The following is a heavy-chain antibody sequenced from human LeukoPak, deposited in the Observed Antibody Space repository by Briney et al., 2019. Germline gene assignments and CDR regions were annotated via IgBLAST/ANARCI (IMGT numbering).Heavy chain of an antibody. D-gene: IGHD3-9*01. CDR1: GYTFTDYY. J-gene: IGHJ4*02. CDR2: INPNSGGT. V-gene: IGHV1-2*02. CDR3: ARDLTRYFDCHGY. Sequence: GASVKVSCKASGYTFTDYYMHWVRQAPGQGLEWMGWINPNSGGTNYAQKFQGRVTMTRDTSISTAYMELSRLRSDDTAVYYCARDLTRYFDCHGYWGQGTLVTVSS.